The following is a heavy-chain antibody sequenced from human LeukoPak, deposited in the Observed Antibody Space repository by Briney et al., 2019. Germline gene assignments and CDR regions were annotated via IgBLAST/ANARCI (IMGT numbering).Heavy chain of an antibody. V-gene: IGHV3-23*01. D-gene: IGHD3-3*01. CDR1: GFTFSSYA. CDR3: AKPPTYDFWSGYYRDWFDP. Sequence: PGGSLRLSCAASGFTFSSYAMSWVRQAPGKGLEWVSAISGSGGSTYYADSVKGRFTISRDNFKNTLYLQMNSLRAEDTAVYYCAKPPTYDFWSGYYRDWFDPWGQGTLVTVSS. J-gene: IGHJ5*02. CDR2: ISGSGGST.